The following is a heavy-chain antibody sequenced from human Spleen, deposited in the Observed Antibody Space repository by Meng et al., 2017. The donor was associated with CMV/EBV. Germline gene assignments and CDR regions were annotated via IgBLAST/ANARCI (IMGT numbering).Heavy chain of an antibody. Sequence: GESLKISCAASGFTFSNYGMHWVRQAPGKGLEWVAVIWYDGSNKYYGDSVKGRFTISRDNSKNTVYLQMNSLRAEDTAVYYCARPPTMKIVPDTFHIWGQGTMVTVSS. D-gene: IGHD3-22*01. J-gene: IGHJ3*02. CDR2: IWYDGSNK. CDR1: GFTFSNYG. CDR3: ARPPTMKIVPDTFHI. V-gene: IGHV3-33*01.